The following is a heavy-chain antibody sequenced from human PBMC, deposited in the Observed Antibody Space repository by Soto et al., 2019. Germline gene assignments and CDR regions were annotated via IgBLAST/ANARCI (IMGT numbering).Heavy chain of an antibody. CDR3: AHRRAVAGTALFDY. V-gene: IGHV2-5*02. CDR2: IYWDDDK. Sequence: QITLKESGPTLVKPTQTLTLTCTFSGFSLSTSGVGVGWIRQPPGEALEWLALIYWDDDKRFSPSLKSRLTITKDTSTDQVVPTMTNMDPVDTATYYCAHRRAVAGTALFDYWGQGTLVTVSS. CDR1: GFSLSTSGVG. J-gene: IGHJ4*02. D-gene: IGHD6-19*01.